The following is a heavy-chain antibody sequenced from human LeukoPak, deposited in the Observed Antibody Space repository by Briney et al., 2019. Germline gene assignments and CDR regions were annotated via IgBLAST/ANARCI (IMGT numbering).Heavy chain of an antibody. CDR1: GGSISSSSYY. D-gene: IGHD2-2*01. J-gene: IGHJ1*01. Sequence: SETLSLTCTVSGGSISSSSYYWGWIRQPPGKGLEWIGSIYYSGSTYYNPSLKSRVTISVDTSKNQFSLKLSSVTAADTAVYYCARDHRGPAAMSFQHWGQGTLVTVSS. CDR2: IYYSGST. V-gene: IGHV4-39*02. CDR3: ARDHRGPAAMSFQH.